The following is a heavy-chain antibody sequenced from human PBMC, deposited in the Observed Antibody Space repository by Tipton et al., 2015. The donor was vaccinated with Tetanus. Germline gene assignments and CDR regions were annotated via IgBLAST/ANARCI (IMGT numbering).Heavy chain of an antibody. CDR1: GGSVSSGSYY. CDR2: IYYSGST. J-gene: IGHJ5*02. Sequence: TLSLTCTVSGGSVSSGSYYWSWIRHPPGKGLEWIGYIYYSGSTNHNPSLESRVTISVDTPKNQFSLKLRSVTAADTAVYYCARLYSYGSLYWFDPWGQGTLVTVSS. V-gene: IGHV4-61*01. D-gene: IGHD5-18*01. CDR3: ARLYSYGSLYWFDP.